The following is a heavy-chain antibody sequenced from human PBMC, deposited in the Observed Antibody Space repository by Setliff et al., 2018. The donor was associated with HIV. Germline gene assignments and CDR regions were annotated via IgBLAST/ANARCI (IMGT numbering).Heavy chain of an antibody. CDR3: ARGGTSSNWFDP. CDR1: GGSFSSHY. CDR2: ITPSGDT. Sequence: SETLSLTCTVSGGSFSSHYWSWIRQPPGKGLEWIGEITPSGDTNYIPSLKSRVTMSLDTSKNQFSLSLTSVTGADTAVYYCARGGTSSNWFDPWGQGTLVTVSS. V-gene: IGHV4-34*01. J-gene: IGHJ5*02. D-gene: IGHD2-2*01.